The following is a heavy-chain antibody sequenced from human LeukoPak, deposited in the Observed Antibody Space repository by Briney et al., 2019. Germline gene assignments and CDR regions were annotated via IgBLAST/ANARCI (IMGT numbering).Heavy chain of an antibody. CDR2: MNPNSGNT. CDR1: GYTFTSYD. Sequence: ASVKVSCKASGYTFTSYDINWVRQATGQGLEWMGWMNPNSGNTNYAQTPQGRVTMTTDTSTSTAYMELRSLRSDDTAVYYSARDIRSGLTPFGKYYYMDVGGKGTTVTIPS. V-gene: IGHV1-18*01. J-gene: IGHJ6*03. D-gene: IGHD3-16*01. CDR3: ARDIRSGLTPFGKYYYMDV.